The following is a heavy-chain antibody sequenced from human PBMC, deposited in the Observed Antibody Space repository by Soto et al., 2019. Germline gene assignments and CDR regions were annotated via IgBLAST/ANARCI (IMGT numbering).Heavy chain of an antibody. CDR2: IYPDDSDA. V-gene: IGHV5-51*01. J-gene: IGHJ6*02. CDR3: ARKDEPYGDSEAGGMDV. CDR1: GYSFTTYC. Sequence: PGESLKVSCKGAGYSFTTYCIGWVRQMPWKGLEWMGIIYPDDSDARYSPSFQGQVFISADKSISTAYLQWHSLKASDSAIYYCARKDEPYGDSEAGGMDVWGQGTSVTVSS. D-gene: IGHD4-17*01.